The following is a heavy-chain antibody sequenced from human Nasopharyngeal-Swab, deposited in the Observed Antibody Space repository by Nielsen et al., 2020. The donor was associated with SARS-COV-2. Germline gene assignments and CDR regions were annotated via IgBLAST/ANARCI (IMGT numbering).Heavy chain of an antibody. J-gene: IGHJ4*02. CDR1: GGSISDYH. CDR2: MKPTGRT. CDR3: AGHPEDFDY. V-gene: IGHV4-34*01. Sequence: SETLSLTCVVYGGSISDYHWSWIRQAPGKGLEWIGEMKPTGRTNYNPSLKSRVTISVDTSKNQFLLKLSPVTAADTAVYYCAGHPEDFDYWGQGALVTVSS.